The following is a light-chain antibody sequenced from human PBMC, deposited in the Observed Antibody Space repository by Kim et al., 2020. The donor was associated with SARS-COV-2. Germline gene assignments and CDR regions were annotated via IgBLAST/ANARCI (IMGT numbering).Light chain of an antibody. CDR2: GAS. Sequence: EIVLTRSPGTLSLSPGERATLSCRASQSVSSSYLAWYQQKPGQAPRLLIYGASSRATDIPDRFSGSGSGTDFTLTISRLEPEDFAVYYCQQYGTSITFGQGTRLEIK. CDR3: QQYGTSIT. V-gene: IGKV3-20*01. CDR1: QSVSSSY. J-gene: IGKJ5*01.